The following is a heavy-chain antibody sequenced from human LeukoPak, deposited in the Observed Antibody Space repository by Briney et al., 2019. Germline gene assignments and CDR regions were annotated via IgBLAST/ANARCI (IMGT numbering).Heavy chain of an antibody. CDR3: AKDPSWVGPTRNYFDY. D-gene: IGHD1-26*01. Sequence: PGRSLRLSCAASGFTFSSSGMHWVRQAPGKGLEWVAVISYDGSDKYYADSVKGRFTISRDNSKNTLYLLVNSLRAEDTAVYYCAKDPSWVGPTRNYFDYWGQGTLVTVPS. J-gene: IGHJ4*02. CDR1: GFTFSSSG. V-gene: IGHV3-30*18. CDR2: ISYDGSDK.